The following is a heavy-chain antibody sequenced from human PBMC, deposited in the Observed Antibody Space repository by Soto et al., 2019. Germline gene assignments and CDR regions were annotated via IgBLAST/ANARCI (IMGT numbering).Heavy chain of an antibody. V-gene: IGHV1-18*01. J-gene: IGHJ6*02. D-gene: IGHD4-17*01. Sequence: QVQLVQSGAEVKKPGASVKVSCKASGYTFTSYGISWVRQAPGQGLEWMGWISAYNGNTNYAQKLQGRVTMTTDTSKSTAYMELRSLRSDDTAVYYCARDQAVTTGPLDTSAPYYYGMDVWGQGTTVTVSS. CDR1: GYTFTSYG. CDR3: ARDQAVTTGPLDTSAPYYYGMDV. CDR2: ISAYNGNT.